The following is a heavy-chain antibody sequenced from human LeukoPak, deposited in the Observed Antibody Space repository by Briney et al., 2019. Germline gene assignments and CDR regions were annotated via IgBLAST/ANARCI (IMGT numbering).Heavy chain of an antibody. D-gene: IGHD6-19*01. J-gene: IGHJ6*03. V-gene: IGHV3-21*01. Sequence: GGSLRLSCAASGFTFSSYSMNWVRQAPGKGLEWVSSISSSSRYIYYADSVKGRFTISRDNAKNSLYLQMNSLRAEDTAVYYCAREASPSSGWLTNYYYYYMDVWGKGTTVTVSS. CDR2: ISSSSRYI. CDR1: GFTFSSYS. CDR3: AREASPSSGWLTNYYYYYMDV.